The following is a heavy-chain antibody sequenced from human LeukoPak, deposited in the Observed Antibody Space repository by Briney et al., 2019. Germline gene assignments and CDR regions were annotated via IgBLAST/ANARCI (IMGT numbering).Heavy chain of an antibody. V-gene: IGHV5-51*01. Sequence: GESLKISCKGSGYSFTSYWIGWVRPMPGKGLEWMGSIYPGDFATRYSPSFQGQVTISGDKSISTAYLQWSSLKASDTAMYYCATQTSGGMDVWGQGTTVTVSS. CDR3: ATQTSGGMDV. J-gene: IGHJ6*02. CDR1: GYSFTSYW. CDR2: IYPGDFAT.